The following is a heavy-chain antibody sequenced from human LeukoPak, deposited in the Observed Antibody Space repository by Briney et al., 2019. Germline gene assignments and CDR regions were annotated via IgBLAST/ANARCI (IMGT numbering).Heavy chain of an antibody. CDR2: IIPILGIA. V-gene: IGHV1-69*02. J-gene: IGHJ4*02. D-gene: IGHD2-2*01. CDR3: AILREDCSSTSCLDY. Sequence: ASVKVSCKASGGTFRSYTISWVRQAPGQGLEWMGRIIPILGIANCAQKFQGRVTITADKSTSTAYMELSSLRSEDTAVYYCAILREDCSSTSCLDYWGQGTLVTVSS. CDR1: GGTFRSYT.